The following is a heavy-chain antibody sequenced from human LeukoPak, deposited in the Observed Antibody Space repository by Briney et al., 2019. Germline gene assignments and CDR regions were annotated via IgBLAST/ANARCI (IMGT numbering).Heavy chain of an antibody. J-gene: IGHJ6*02. D-gene: IGHD6-13*01. CDR3: AREEIAAAGMYYGMDV. Sequence: SETLSLTCTVSGGSISSYYWSWIRQPAGKGLEWIGRIYTSGSTNYNPSLKSRVTMSVDTSKNQFSLKLNSVTATDTAVYYCAREEIAAAGMYYGMDVWGQGTTVTVSS. CDR1: GGSISSYY. CDR2: IYTSGST. V-gene: IGHV4-4*07.